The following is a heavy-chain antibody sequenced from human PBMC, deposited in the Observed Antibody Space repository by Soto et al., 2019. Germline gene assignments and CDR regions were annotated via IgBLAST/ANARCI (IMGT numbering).Heavy chain of an antibody. V-gene: IGHV3-49*03. D-gene: IGHD3-3*01. Sequence: VQLVESGGGLVQPGRSLRLSCATSGFRFGDYGMSWFRQAPGKGLEWVGFISTEPHGAATQYAASVKGRFTITRDDSNRIVYLQMSSLKTEDTAIYYCSRKVTLSGVVLPTHWFDSWGQGALVTVSS. J-gene: IGHJ5*01. CDR3: SRKVTLSGVVLPTHWFDS. CDR1: GFRFGDYG. CDR2: ISTEPHGAAT.